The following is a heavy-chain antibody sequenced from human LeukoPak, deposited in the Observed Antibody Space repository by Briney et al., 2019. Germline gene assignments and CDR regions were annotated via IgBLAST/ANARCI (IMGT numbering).Heavy chain of an antibody. D-gene: IGHD3-3*01. J-gene: IGHJ4*02. Sequence: SVKVSCKASGYTFTSYGISWVRQAPGQGLEWMGGIIPIFGTANYAQKFQGRVTITTDESTSTAYMELSSLRSEDTAVYYCARSLEGITIFGVVMNYWGQGTLVAVSS. CDR1: GYTFTSYG. CDR2: IIPIFGTA. V-gene: IGHV1-69*05. CDR3: ARSLEGITIFGVVMNY.